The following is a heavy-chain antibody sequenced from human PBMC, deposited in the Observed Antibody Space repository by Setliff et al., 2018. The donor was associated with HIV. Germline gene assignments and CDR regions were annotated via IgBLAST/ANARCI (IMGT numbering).Heavy chain of an antibody. Sequence: GASVKVSCKASGYTFTSYYMHWVRQAPGQGLEWMGRINPNSGGTNYAQKFQGRVTMTGDTSTNTLYMELSSLRSEDTAVYYCARGSNQGSGTEVDYWGQGTQVTVSS. D-gene: IGHD3-10*01. CDR3: ARGSNQGSGTEVDY. J-gene: IGHJ4*02. CDR2: INPNSGGT. CDR1: GYTFTSYY. V-gene: IGHV1-2*06.